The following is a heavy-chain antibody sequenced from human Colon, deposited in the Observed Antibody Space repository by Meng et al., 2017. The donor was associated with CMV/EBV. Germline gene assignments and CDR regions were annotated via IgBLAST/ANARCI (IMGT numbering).Heavy chain of an antibody. CDR2: IYTVGSA. Sequence: GGSVGGGGYSWSWIRQAPGKGLQWLGHIYTVGSAYSNPSLKSRLSISLDTSKNQFSLSLRSVTAADTAVYYCARGSVIASAVSFDHWGQGTLVTVSS. D-gene: IGHD2-21*01. CDR1: GGSVGGGGYS. CDR3: ARGSVIASAVSFDH. V-gene: IGHV4-30-4*01. J-gene: IGHJ4*02.